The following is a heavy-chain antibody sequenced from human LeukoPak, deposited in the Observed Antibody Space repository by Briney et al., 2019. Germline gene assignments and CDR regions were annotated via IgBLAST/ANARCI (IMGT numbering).Heavy chain of an antibody. Sequence: GVSLRLSCGASRFTFSSYWMTWVRQAPGKGLEWVANIKQDGSEKYYVGSVKGRFTISRDNAKNSLYLQMNSLRVEDTAVYYCARDLGHPRDDPWGQGTLVTVSS. V-gene: IGHV3-7*01. CDR3: ARDLGHPRDDP. CDR1: RFTFSSYW. CDR2: IKQDGSEK. J-gene: IGHJ5*02.